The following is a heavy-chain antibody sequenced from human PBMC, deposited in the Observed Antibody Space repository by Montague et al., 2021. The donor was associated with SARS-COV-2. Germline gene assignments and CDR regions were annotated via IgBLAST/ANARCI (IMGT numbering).Heavy chain of an antibody. CDR2: IHHSGST. CDR3: ARATLGIAMIVVVMTGIDYYFDH. V-gene: IGHV4-34*01. J-gene: IGHJ4*02. Sequence: SETLSLTCAVYGGSFSGYYWSWIRQPPGKGLEWMGEIHHSGSTNYNPSLKSRVTISVDTAKNQFSLKLSSVTAADTAVYYCARATLGIAMIVVVMTGIDYYFDHWGQGNLVTVSS. CDR1: GGSFSGYY. D-gene: IGHD3-22*01.